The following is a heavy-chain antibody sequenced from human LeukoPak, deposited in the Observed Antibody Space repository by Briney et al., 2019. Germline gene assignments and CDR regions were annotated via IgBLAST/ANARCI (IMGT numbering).Heavy chain of an antibody. D-gene: IGHD3-10*01. J-gene: IGHJ4*02. CDR3: AREDKLLWFGELFLDY. Sequence: GASVKVSCKASGYTFTGYYMHWVRQAPGQGLEWMGRINPNSGGTNYAQKFQGRVTMTRDTSISTAYMELSRLRSDDTAVYYCAREDKLLWFGELFLDYWGQGTLVTVSS. CDR1: GYTFTGYY. V-gene: IGHV1-2*06. CDR2: INPNSGGT.